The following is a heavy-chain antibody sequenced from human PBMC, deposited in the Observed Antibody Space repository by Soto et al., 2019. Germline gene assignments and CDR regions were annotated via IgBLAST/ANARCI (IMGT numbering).Heavy chain of an antibody. CDR1: GYTFTSCY. Sequence: ASVKVSCKASGYTFTSCYMHWVRQAPGQVLEWMGIINPSGGSTSYAQKFQGRVTMTRDTSTSTVYMELSSLRSEDTAVYYCARDKPLTYYDFWSGPYYYYGMDVWGQGTTVTVSS. CDR3: ARDKPLTYYDFWSGPYYYYGMDV. D-gene: IGHD3-3*01. V-gene: IGHV1-46*01. CDR2: INPSGGST. J-gene: IGHJ6*02.